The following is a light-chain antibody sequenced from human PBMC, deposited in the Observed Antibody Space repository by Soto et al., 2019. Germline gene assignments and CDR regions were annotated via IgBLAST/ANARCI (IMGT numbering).Light chain of an antibody. CDR2: DAY. Sequence: EVVLTQSPDILSLSPGETATLACRASQSVDRYVAWYQQKVGQAPRVLIYDAYSRATGVGARFTGSGAATDFSLTITSLEPEDFAVYYCQQRGKWPSTFGPGTKVDIK. V-gene: IGKV3-11*01. J-gene: IGKJ2*02. CDR1: QSVDRY. CDR3: QQRGKWPST.